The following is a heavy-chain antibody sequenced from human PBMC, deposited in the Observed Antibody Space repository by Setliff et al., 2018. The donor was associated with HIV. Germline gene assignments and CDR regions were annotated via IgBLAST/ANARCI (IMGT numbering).Heavy chain of an antibody. CDR1: GGSLSGYY. D-gene: IGHD3-16*01. CDR2: INDSGDT. J-gene: IGHJ4*02. V-gene: IGHV4-34*01. CDR3: AREGFGNTGDIPLAVLDY. Sequence: SETLSLTCDVYGGSLSGYYWSWIRQSPGKGLEWIGEINDSGDTNYSPSLKSRFNISLDTSKNHFSLRLKSVTAADTAVFYCAREGFGNTGDIPLAVLDYWGQGTLVTVSS.